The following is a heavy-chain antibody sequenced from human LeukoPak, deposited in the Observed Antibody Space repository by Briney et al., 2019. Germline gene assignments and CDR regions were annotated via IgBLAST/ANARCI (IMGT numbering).Heavy chain of an antibody. Sequence: SQTLSLTCAISGDSVSSNSAAWNWIRQSPSRGLEWLGRTYYRSDWYNDYAVSVKGRISINSDTSKNQFSLQLNSVTPEDTAVYYCAREREVAGYFDFWGRGTLVTVSS. CDR1: GDSVSSNSAA. CDR2: TYYRSDWYN. V-gene: IGHV6-1*01. D-gene: IGHD6-19*01. J-gene: IGHJ4*02. CDR3: AREREVAGYFDF.